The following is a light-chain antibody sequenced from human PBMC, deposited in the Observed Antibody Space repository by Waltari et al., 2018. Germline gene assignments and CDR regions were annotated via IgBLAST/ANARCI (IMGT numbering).Light chain of an antibody. CDR2: EVS. CDR1: SSDVGGYNY. V-gene: IGLV2-8*01. Sequence: QSALTQPPSASGSPGQSVTISCTGTSSDVGGYNYVSWDQQHPGKAPNLMIYEVSKRPSGVPDRFSGSKSGNTASLTVSGLQAEDEADYYCSSYAGSNNFVVFGGGTKLTVL. J-gene: IGLJ2*01. CDR3: SSYAGSNNFVV.